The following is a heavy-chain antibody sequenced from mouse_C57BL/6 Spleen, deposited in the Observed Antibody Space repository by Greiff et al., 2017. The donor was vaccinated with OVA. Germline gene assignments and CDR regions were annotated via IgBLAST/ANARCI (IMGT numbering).Heavy chain of an antibody. V-gene: IGHV1-80*01. CDR1: GYAFSSYW. Sequence: QVHVKQSGAELVKPGASVKISCKASGYAFSSYWMNWVKQRPGKGLEWIGQIYPGDGDTNYNGKFKGKATLTADKSSSTAYMQLSSLTSEDSAVYFCARGDYGSSGYYAMDYWGQGTSVTVSS. D-gene: IGHD1-1*01. J-gene: IGHJ4*01. CDR2: IYPGDGDT. CDR3: ARGDYGSSGYYAMDY.